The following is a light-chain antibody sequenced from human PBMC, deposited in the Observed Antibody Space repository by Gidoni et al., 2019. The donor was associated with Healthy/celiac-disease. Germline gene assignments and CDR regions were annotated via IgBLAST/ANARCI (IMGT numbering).Light chain of an antibody. CDR2: DAS. CDR1: QDISNY. Sequence: DIQMTQSPSSLSASVGDRVTITCQASQDISNYLNWYQQKPGKAPKLLIYDASNLETGVPSRFSGSGSGTDFTFTISSLQPEDIATYYCQQYDNLPRTFXPGTKVDIK. CDR3: QQYDNLPRT. V-gene: IGKV1-33*01. J-gene: IGKJ3*01.